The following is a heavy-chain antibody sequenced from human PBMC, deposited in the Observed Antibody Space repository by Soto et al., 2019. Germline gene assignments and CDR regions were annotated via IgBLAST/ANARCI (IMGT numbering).Heavy chain of an antibody. D-gene: IGHD2-8*02. V-gene: IGHV4-39*07. CDR1: GGSISSGGYY. CDR3: ARDKITGLFDY. Sequence: SETLSLTCTVSGGSISSGGYYWSWVRQSPGKGLEWIGEVTRSGSTNYNPSLKSRVTISVDTSKNQFSLKLTSVTAADTAVYYCARDKITGLFDYWGQGTLVTVSS. J-gene: IGHJ4*02. CDR2: VTRSGST.